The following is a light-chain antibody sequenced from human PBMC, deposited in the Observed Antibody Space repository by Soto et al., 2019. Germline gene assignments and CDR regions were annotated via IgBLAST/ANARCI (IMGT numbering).Light chain of an antibody. Sequence: QSVLTQPPSTSGTPGQRVTISCSGSSSNIGSNTVHWYQQIPGTAPKLLIYTNNQRSSGVSDRFSGSKSDTSASLVISGLQSEDEADYYCATWDNGLTGVVFGGGPKLTVL. J-gene: IGLJ2*01. V-gene: IGLV1-44*01. CDR1: SSNIGSNT. CDR2: TNN. CDR3: ATWDNGLTGVV.